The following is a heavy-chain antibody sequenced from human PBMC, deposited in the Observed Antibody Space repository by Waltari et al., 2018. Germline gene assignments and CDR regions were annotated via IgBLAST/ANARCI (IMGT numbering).Heavy chain of an antibody. CDR1: GFTVSSHY. J-gene: IGHJ6*02. CDR2: IYSGGQT. Sequence: DVQLVESGGGLVQPGGSQRLSCVVSGFTVSSHYMSWVRQAPGKGLEWVSAIYSGGQTYYAASVKGRFTISRDASKNTLDLQMESLRGEDTAIYYCARTNFNHNNYYYYAMDVWGRGTTVTV. V-gene: IGHV3-66*01. D-gene: IGHD3-3*01. CDR3: ARTNFNHNNYYYYAMDV.